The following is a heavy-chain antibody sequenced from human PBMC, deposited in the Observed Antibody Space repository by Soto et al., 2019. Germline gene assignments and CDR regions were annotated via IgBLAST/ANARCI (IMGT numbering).Heavy chain of an antibody. CDR1: GYSFTSYW. V-gene: IGHV5-10-1*01. J-gene: IGHJ6*02. Sequence: GESLKISCKGSGYSFTSYWISWVRQMPGKGLEWMGRIDASDSYTNYSPSFQGHVTISADKSISTAYLQWSSLKASDTAMYYCARPGIAAQDYYGMDVWGQGTTVTVSS. D-gene: IGHD6-13*01. CDR3: ARPGIAAQDYYGMDV. CDR2: IDASDSYT.